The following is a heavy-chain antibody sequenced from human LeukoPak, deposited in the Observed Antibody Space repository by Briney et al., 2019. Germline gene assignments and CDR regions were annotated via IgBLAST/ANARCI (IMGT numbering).Heavy chain of an antibody. CDR1: GFTFDDYA. V-gene: IGHV3-9*01. J-gene: IGHJ4*02. Sequence: PGGSLRLSCAASGFTFDDYAMHWVRQAPGKGLEWVSGISWNSGSIGYADSVKGRFTISRDNAKNSLYLQMNSLRAEDTALYYCAKDTYATEGDFDYWGQGTLVTVSS. D-gene: IGHD2-8*01. CDR3: AKDTYATEGDFDY. CDR2: ISWNSGSI.